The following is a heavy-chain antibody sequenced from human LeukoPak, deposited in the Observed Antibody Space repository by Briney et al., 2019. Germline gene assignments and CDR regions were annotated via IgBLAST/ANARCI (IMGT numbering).Heavy chain of an antibody. D-gene: IGHD3-22*01. CDR1: GYTFTSYD. J-gene: IGHJ6*03. CDR3: ARGPSHDSSGYYYYYYMDV. Sequence: ASVKVSCKASGYTFTSYDINWVRQATGQGLEWMGWMNPNSGNTGYAQKFQGRVTITRSTSISTAYMELSSLRSEDTAVYYCARGPSHDSSGYYYYYYMDVWGKGTTVTVSS. CDR2: MNPNSGNT. V-gene: IGHV1-8*03.